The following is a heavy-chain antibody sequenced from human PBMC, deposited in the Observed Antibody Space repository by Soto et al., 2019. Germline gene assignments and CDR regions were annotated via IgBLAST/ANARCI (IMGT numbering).Heavy chain of an antibody. D-gene: IGHD6-19*01. CDR1: GGYVSRYY. CDR3: ARLSAGWLDP. Sequence: QVQLQESGPGLVKPSETLSLTCTVSGGYVSRYYWSWIRQPPGKGLEWIGYSGSTNYNPSLKSRVTISVNTSKNQLSLNLSSVTAADTAVYYCARLSAGWLDPWGQGTLITVAS. J-gene: IGHJ5*02. V-gene: IGHV4-59*02. CDR2: SGST.